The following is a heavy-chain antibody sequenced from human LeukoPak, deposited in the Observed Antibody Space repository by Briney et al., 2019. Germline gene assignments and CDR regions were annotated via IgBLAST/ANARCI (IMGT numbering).Heavy chain of an antibody. J-gene: IGHJ4*02. CDR1: GGSISIYY. Sequence: SETLSLTCTVSGGSISIYYWSWIRQPPGKGLEWIGYIYYSGSTNYNPSLKSRVTISVDTSKTQFSLELSSVTAADTAVYYCASHYDILTGYDYWGQGTLVTVSS. CDR3: ASHYDILTGYDY. CDR2: IYYSGST. V-gene: IGHV4-59*01. D-gene: IGHD3-9*01.